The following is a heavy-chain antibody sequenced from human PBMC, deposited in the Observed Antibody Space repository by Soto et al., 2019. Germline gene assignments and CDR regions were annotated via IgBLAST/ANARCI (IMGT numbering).Heavy chain of an antibody. D-gene: IGHD4-17*01. CDR1: GGSISSYY. CDR3: ARPHGDNWFDP. J-gene: IGHJ5*02. V-gene: IGHV4-59*08. CDR2: IYYSGST. Sequence: SETLSLTCPVSGGSISSYYWSWIRQPPGKGLEWIGYIYYSGSTNYNPSLKSRVTISVDTSKNQFSLKLSSVTAADTAVYYCARPHGDNWFDPWGQGTLVTVSS.